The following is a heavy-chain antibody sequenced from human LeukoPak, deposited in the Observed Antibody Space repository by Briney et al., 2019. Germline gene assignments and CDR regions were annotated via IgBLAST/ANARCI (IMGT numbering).Heavy chain of an antibody. J-gene: IGHJ4*02. Sequence: SETLSLTCTGSGGSISSGSYYWSWIRQPAGKGLEWIGRIYTSGSTNYNPSLKSRVTVSVDTSKNQFSPKLSSVTAADTAVYYCARGRVYYDILTGYYDYWGQGTLVTVSS. CDR2: IYTSGST. D-gene: IGHD3-9*01. V-gene: IGHV4-61*02. CDR1: GGSISSGSYY. CDR3: ARGRVYYDILTGYYDY.